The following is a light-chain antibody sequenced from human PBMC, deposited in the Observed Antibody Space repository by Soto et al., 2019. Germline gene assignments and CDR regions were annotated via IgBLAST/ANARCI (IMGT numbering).Light chain of an antibody. CDR1: SSNIGSNY. Sequence: QSVLTQPASVSGAPGQGVTISCSGTSSNIGSNYDDWYLQLPGTAPKLLIHSNVQRPSGVPDSFSGSKSGTSASLAICGLQSQDEADYYCATCEDSIAAGAFGAGTKVTVL. CDR2: SNV. V-gene: IGLV1-44*01. J-gene: IGLJ1*01. CDR3: ATCEDSIAAGA.